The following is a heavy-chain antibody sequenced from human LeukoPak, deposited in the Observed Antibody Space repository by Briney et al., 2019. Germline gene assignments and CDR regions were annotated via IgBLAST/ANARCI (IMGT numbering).Heavy chain of an antibody. CDR2: IYYSGST. CDR1: GGSISSYY. CDR3: ARAILTPSGYVWHFDL. J-gene: IGHJ2*01. Sequence: SETLSLTCTVSGGSISSYYWSWIRQPPGKGLEWIGHIYYSGSTNYNPSLKSRVTISVDTSKNQFSLKLSSVTAADTAVYYCARAILTPSGYVWHFDLWGRGTLVTVSS. V-gene: IGHV4-59*08. D-gene: IGHD3-3*01.